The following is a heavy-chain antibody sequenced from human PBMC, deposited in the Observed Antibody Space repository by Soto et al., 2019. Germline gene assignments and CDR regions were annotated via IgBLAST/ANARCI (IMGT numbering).Heavy chain of an antibody. D-gene: IGHD3-3*01. CDR1: GFTFSSYA. J-gene: IGHJ4*02. V-gene: IGHV3-23*01. CDR3: AKGQYYDFWSGYYDY. CDR2: ISGSGGSP. Sequence: GGSLRLSCAASGFTFSSYAMSWVRQAPGKGLEWVSAISGSGGSPYSADSVKGRFTISRDNSKNTLYLQMNSLRAEDTAVYYCAKGQYYDFWSGYYDYWGQGTLVTVSS.